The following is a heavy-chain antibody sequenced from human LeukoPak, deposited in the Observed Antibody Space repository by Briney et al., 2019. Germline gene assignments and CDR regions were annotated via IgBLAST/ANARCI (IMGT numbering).Heavy chain of an antibody. CDR2: IYYSGST. J-gene: IGHJ4*02. CDR3: ARDRNFYDSSLGY. V-gene: IGHV4-59*01. D-gene: IGHD3-22*01. CDR1: GGSIRSYY. Sequence: SETLSLTCAVSGGSIRSYYCSWIRQPPGKGLEWIGYIYYSGSTKYNPSLKSRVTISIDTSKNQFSLKLRSVTAADTAVYYCARDRNFYDSSLGYRGQGTLVTVSS.